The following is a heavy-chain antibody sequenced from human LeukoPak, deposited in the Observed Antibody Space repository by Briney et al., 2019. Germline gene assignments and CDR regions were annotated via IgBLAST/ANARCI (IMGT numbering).Heavy chain of an antibody. J-gene: IGHJ4*02. CDR3: ARVRVVVPAAWFDY. CDR1: GFTFSSYA. Sequence: GGSLRLSCAASGFTFSSYAMHWVRQAPGKGLEWVANIKQGGSEKYYVDSVKGRFTISRDNAKNSLYLQMNSLRAEDTAVYYCARVRVVVPAAWFDYWGQGTLVTVSS. CDR2: IKQGGSEK. V-gene: IGHV3-7*01. D-gene: IGHD2-2*01.